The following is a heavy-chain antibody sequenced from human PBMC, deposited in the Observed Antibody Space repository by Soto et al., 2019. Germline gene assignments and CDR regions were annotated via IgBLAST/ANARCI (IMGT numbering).Heavy chain of an antibody. D-gene: IGHD6-13*01. Sequence: GGSLRLSCAASGFTFSSYAMHWVRQAPGKGLEWVAVISYDGSNKYYADSVKGRFTISRDNSKNTLYLQMNSLRAEDTAVYYCPRDAARWQLVISPFDYWGQGTLVTVSS. CDR1: GFTFSSYA. J-gene: IGHJ4*02. CDR3: PRDAARWQLVISPFDY. V-gene: IGHV3-30-3*01. CDR2: ISYDGSNK.